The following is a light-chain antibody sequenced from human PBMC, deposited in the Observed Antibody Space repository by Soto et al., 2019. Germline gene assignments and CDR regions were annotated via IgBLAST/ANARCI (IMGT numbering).Light chain of an antibody. CDR3: QQYNNWLFT. Sequence: EIVMTQSPATLSVSPGERVTLSCRASQSVGGNLAWYQQKPGQAPRLLIYGASTRATGFPARFSGSGSGTEFTLTISSLQSEDFAVYYCQQYNNWLFTFGGGTRMEIK. V-gene: IGKV3-15*01. CDR1: QSVGGN. J-gene: IGKJ4*01. CDR2: GAS.